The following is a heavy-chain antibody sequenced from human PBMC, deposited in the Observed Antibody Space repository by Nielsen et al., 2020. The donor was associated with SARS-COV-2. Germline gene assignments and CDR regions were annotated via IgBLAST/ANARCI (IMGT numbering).Heavy chain of an antibody. CDR3: ARGRGAFDI. J-gene: IGHJ3*02. CDR1: GFTFSSFA. CDR2: IGSRGRNT. Sequence: GESLKISCAVSGFTFSSFAMSWVRQAPGKGLEWVSGIGSRGRNTYYADSVKGRFTISRDNSKNTLYLQMNSLRAGDTAVYYCARGRGAFDIWGQGTMVSVSS. V-gene: IGHV3-23*01.